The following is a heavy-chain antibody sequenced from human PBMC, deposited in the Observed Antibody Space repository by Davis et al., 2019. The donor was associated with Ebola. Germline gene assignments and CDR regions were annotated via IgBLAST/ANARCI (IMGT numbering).Heavy chain of an antibody. CDR3: ARRVTWAHWYFDL. CDR2: IYPGDSDT. J-gene: IGHJ2*01. Sequence: GESLKISCKGSGYTFTNHWTAWVRQMPGKGPEWMGLIYPGDSDTRYSPSFQGQVTISADKSLNTAYLQWTRLKASDTALYFCARRVTWAHWYFDLWGRGTLVTVSS. D-gene: IGHD1-26*01. CDR1: GYTFTNHW. V-gene: IGHV5-51*01.